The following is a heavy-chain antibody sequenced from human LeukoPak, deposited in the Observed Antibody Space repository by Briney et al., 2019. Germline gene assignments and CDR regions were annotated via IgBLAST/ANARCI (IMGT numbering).Heavy chain of an antibody. Sequence: PGGSLRLSCAASGFTFSSYSMNWVRQAPGKGLEWVSYIGSTGNTIYYADSVKGRFTISRDSARNSLYLQMNSLRAEDTAVYYCARDVDWCFDLWGRGTLVTVSS. CDR3: ARDVDWCFDL. CDR2: IGSTGNTI. V-gene: IGHV3-48*01. CDR1: GFTFSSYS. J-gene: IGHJ2*01.